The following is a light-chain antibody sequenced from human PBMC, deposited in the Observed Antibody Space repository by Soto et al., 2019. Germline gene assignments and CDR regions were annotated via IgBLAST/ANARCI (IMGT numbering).Light chain of an antibody. CDR3: QHYNDLPLT. J-gene: IGKJ4*01. Sequence: EIVLTQSPGTLSLSPGERATLSCRASQGVRDNNLAWYQQKPGQAPRLLIYGASTRATGIPARFSGSGSGTEFTLTISSLQSEDFAVYSCQHYNDLPLTFGGGTKVEIK. CDR2: GAS. CDR1: QGVRDNN. V-gene: IGKV3-15*01.